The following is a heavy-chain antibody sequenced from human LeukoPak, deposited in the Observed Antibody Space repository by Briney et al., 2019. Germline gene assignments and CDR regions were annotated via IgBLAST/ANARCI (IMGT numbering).Heavy chain of an antibody. J-gene: IGHJ6*03. D-gene: IGHD6-6*01. CDR1: GGTFSIYA. Sequence: SVKVSCRASGGTFSIYAISWVRQAPGQGLEWMGGIIPIFGTANYAQKFQGRVTITTDESTSTAYMELSSLRSEDTAVYYCARAKAGPTRYYYYYMDVWGKGTTVTVSS. CDR2: IIPIFGTA. V-gene: IGHV1-69*05. CDR3: ARAKAGPTRYYYYYMDV.